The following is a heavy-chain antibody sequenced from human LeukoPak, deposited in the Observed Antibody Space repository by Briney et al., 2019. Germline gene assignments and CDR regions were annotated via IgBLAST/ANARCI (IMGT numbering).Heavy chain of an antibody. J-gene: IGHJ4*02. CDR2: ISGGGTNT. D-gene: IGHD6-13*01. V-gene: IGHV3-23*01. CDR1: GFSFISYA. CDR3: AKSSSSWYHYFDY. Sequence: DPGGSLRLSCAASGFSFISYAMTWVRQAPGKGLEWVSDISGGGTNTRYADSVKGRFTIFRDNSKNTLYLQMSSLRAEDTAVYYCAKSSSSWYHYFDYWGQGTLVPVSS.